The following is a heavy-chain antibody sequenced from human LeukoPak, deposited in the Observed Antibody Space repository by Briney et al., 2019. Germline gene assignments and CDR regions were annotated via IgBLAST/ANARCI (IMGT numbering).Heavy chain of an antibody. Sequence: SETLSLTCAVYGGSFSGYYWSWIRQPPGQGLEWIGEINHSGSTNYNPSLKSRVTISVDTSKNQFSLKLDSVTAADTAVYYCARAGGSYSFDYWGQGSRVSVSS. CDR1: GGSFSGYY. CDR3: ARAGGSYSFDY. V-gene: IGHV4-34*01. D-gene: IGHD1-26*01. J-gene: IGHJ4*02. CDR2: INHSGST.